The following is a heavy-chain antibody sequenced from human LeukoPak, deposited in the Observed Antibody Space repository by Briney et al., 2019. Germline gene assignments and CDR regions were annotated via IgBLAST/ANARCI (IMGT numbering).Heavy chain of an antibody. CDR2: IYYNGNT. V-gene: IGHV4-39*07. D-gene: IGHD6-13*01. CDR1: GGSIISSSYY. Sequence: SVTLSFTSIVSGGSIISSSYYRGWIRQPPGKGLEWIGSIYYNGNTDYNPSLKSRVTISVETSKNKFSLKLSAVTAADTAVYYCAREGDSSSVGGVDPWGQGTLVTVSS. CDR3: AREGDSSSVGGVDP. J-gene: IGHJ5*02.